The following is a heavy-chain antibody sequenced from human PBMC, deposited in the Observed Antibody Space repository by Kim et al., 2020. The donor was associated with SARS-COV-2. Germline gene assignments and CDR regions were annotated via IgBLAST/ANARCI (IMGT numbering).Heavy chain of an antibody. Sequence: SVKVSCKASGGTFSSYAISWLRQAPGQGLEWMGGIIPIFGTANYAQKFQGRVTITADESTSTAYMELSSLRSEDTAVYYCASREVVAAAQRAFDIWGQGTMVTVSS. CDR3: ASREVVAAAQRAFDI. V-gene: IGHV1-69*13. D-gene: IGHD6-13*01. CDR1: GGTFSSYA. CDR2: IIPIFGTA. J-gene: IGHJ3*02.